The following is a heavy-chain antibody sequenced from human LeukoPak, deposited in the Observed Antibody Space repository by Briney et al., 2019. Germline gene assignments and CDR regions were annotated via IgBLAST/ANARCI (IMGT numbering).Heavy chain of an antibody. CDR2: ISGSGGST. CDR1: GLAFSSYA. V-gene: IGHV3-23*01. Sequence: PGGSLRLSCAASGLAFSSYAMSWVRQAPGKGLEWVSGISGSGGSTYYADSVKGRFTISRDNSNNTLYLQMNILRVEDTAVYYCAKVPLTSLVRDYYYMDVWGKGTTVTVSS. D-gene: IGHD2-21*01. J-gene: IGHJ6*03. CDR3: AKVPLTSLVRDYYYMDV.